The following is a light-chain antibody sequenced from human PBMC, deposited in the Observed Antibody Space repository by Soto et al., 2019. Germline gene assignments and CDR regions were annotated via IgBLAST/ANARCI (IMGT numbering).Light chain of an antibody. V-gene: IGKV1-5*03. CDR2: KAS. Sequence: DIQMTQSPSILSASVGDRVTITCRASQSISTWLAWYQQKPGKAPKLLIYKASNLESGVPSRFSGSGSGTDFTLTISILQPDDFATYYCQQYNTYSSFGQGTKVEIK. CDR1: QSISTW. CDR3: QQYNTYSS. J-gene: IGKJ1*01.